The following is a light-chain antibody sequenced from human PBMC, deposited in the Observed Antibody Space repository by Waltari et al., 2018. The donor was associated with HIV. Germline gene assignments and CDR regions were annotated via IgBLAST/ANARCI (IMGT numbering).Light chain of an antibody. J-gene: IGLJ2*01. CDR3: LLSYSGTRV. CDR2: DTS. Sequence: QAVVTQEPSLTVSPGGTVTLTCGSSTGAVTSGHYPYWFQQKPGQAPRTLIFDTSNKHASTPALFSGSLRGGKAALTLSGAQPEEEADYYCLLSYSGTRVFGGGTKLTVL. CDR1: TGAVTSGHY. V-gene: IGLV7-46*01.